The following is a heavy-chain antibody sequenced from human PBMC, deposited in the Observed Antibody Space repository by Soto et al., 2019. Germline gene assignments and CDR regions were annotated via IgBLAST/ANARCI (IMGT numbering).Heavy chain of an antibody. J-gene: IGHJ4*02. V-gene: IGHV3-13*01. Sequence: GGSLRLSCAASGFTFSSYDMHWVRQATGKGLEWVSAIGTAGDTYYPGSVKGRFTISRENAKNSLYLQMNSLRAEDTAVYYCARGSWYSGSYFYFDYWGQGTLVTVSS. CDR3: ARGSWYSGSYFYFDY. CDR1: GFTFSSYD. CDR2: IGTAGDT. D-gene: IGHD1-26*01.